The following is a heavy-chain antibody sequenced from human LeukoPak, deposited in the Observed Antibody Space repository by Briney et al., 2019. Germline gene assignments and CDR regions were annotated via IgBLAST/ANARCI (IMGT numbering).Heavy chain of an antibody. J-gene: IGHJ4*02. D-gene: IGHD5-18*01. Sequence: GGSLRLPCAASGFTFSSYAMSWVRQAPGRGLEWVSGISGSGGGTYYADSVKGRFTISRDNSKNTLFLQMNSLRAEDTAVYYCAKVTQIQLWFLDYWGQGTLVTVSS. CDR1: GFTFSSYA. V-gene: IGHV3-23*01. CDR3: AKVTQIQLWFLDY. CDR2: ISGSGGGT.